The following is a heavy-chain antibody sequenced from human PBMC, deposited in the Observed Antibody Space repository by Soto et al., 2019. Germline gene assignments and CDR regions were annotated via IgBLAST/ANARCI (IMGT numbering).Heavy chain of an antibody. V-gene: IGHV3-23*01. CDR2: ISGSGGST. CDR1: GFTFSSYA. D-gene: IGHD3-22*01. Sequence: EVQLLESGGGLVQPGGSLRLSCAASGFTFSSYAMSWVRQAPGKGLEWVSAISGSGGSTYYADSVKGRFTISRDNSKNTLYLQMNSLRAEDTAVYYCAKDHEEWGYFRLSGDYWGQGTLVTVSS. CDR3: AKDHEEWGYFRLSGDY. J-gene: IGHJ4*02.